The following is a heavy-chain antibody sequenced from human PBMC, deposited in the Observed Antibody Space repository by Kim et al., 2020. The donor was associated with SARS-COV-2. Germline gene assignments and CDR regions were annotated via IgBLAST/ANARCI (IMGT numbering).Heavy chain of an antibody. V-gene: IGHV1-24*01. Sequence: ASVKVSCKVSGYTLTKASIHWVPQAPGRGLEWMGGFDPDDGVTNYAQQFQGRVILTEDTSTDTAHMELSSLTSEDTAVYYCATDGGMYPGYHHDAFDIWGQGTMVTVSS. J-gene: IGHJ3*02. CDR1: GYTLTKAS. CDR3: ATDGGMYPGYHHDAFDI. CDR2: FDPDDGVT. D-gene: IGHD5-12*01.